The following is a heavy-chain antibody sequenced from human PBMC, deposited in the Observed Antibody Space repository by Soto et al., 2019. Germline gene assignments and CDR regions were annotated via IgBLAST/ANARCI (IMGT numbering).Heavy chain of an antibody. J-gene: IGHJ6*02. D-gene: IGHD5-12*01. CDR3: ARRLQFEYYYGMDV. Sequence: QVQLVQSGAEVKKPGSSVKVSCKASGGTFSSYAISWVRQAPGQGLEWMGGIIPIFGTANYAQKFQGRVTITADESTSTAYMELNSLRSEDTAVYYCARRLQFEYYYGMDVWGQGTTVTVSS. V-gene: IGHV1-69*12. CDR2: IIPIFGTA. CDR1: GGTFSSYA.